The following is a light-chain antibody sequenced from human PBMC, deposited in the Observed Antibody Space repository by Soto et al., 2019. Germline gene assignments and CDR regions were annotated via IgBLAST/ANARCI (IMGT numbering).Light chain of an antibody. V-gene: IGLV4-69*01. Sequence: QSVLTQPPSASASLGASVKLTCTLSSDYSTYAVAWHQQQPEKGPRYLMRLNSDGIHSKGDGIPDRFSGSSSGAERYLTISSLQSEDEADYYCQTWGTGIRVVFGGGTKLTVL. J-gene: IGLJ2*01. CDR3: QTWGTGIRVV. CDR2: LNSDGIH. CDR1: SDYSTYA.